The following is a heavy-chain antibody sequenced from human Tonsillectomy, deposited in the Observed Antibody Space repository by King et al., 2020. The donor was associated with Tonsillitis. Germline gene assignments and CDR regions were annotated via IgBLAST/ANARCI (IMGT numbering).Heavy chain of an antibody. CDR2: IGTAGDT. CDR3: ARAGALQYDFWSGPGHYYMDV. D-gene: IGHD3-3*01. J-gene: IGHJ6*03. CDR1: GFTFSSYD. V-gene: IGHV3-13*04. Sequence: VQLVESGGGLVQPGGSLRLSCAASGFTFSSYDMHWVRQATGKGLEWVSVIGTAGDTYYPGSVKGRFTISRENAKNSLYLQMNSLRAGDTAVYYCARAGALQYDFWSGPGHYYMDVWDKGTTVTVSS.